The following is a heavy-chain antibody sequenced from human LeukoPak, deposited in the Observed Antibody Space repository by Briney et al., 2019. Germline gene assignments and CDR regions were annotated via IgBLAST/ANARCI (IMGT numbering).Heavy chain of an antibody. CDR1: GYTFTGYY. CDR3: ARDFCGGDCYSRSTYMDV. CDR2: INPNSGGA. V-gene: IGHV1-2*06. Sequence: ASVKVSCKASGYTFTGYYMHWVRQAPGQGLELMGRINPNSGGANYAQKFQGRVTMTRVTSISTAYMELSRMRSDDTAVYYCARDFCGGDCYSRSTYMDVWGKGTTVTVSS. J-gene: IGHJ6*04. D-gene: IGHD2-21*02.